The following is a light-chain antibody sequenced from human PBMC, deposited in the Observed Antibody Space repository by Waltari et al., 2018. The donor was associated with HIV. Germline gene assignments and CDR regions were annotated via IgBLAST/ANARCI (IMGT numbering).Light chain of an antibody. J-gene: IGLJ1*01. CDR1: SSDVGGYNY. CDR3: CSYAGRYTYV. Sequence: QSALTQPRSVSGSPGQSVTISCTGTSSDVGGYNYVSWYQHHPGKSPKFMIYDVTKRPSGVPDRFSVSKSGNTASLTISGLQAEDEADYYGCSYAGRYTYVFGTGTKVTV. CDR2: DVT. V-gene: IGLV2-11*01.